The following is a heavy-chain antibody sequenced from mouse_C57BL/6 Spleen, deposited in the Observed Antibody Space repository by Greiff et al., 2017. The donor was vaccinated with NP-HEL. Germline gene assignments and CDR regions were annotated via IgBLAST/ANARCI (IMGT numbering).Heavy chain of an antibody. V-gene: IGHV1-81*01. J-gene: IGHJ4*01. CDR2: IYPRSGNT. Sequence: VQQSGAELARPGASVKLSCKASGYTFTSYGISWVKQRTGQGLEWIGEIYPRSGNTYYNEKFKGKATLTADKSSSTAYMELRSLTSEDSAVYFCARRTTVVAPYAMDYWGQGTSVTVSS. D-gene: IGHD1-1*01. CDR1: GYTFTSYG. CDR3: ARRTTVVAPYAMDY.